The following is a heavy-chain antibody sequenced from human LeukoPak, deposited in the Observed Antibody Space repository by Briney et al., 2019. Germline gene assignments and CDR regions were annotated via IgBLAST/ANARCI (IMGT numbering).Heavy chain of an antibody. J-gene: IGHJ4*02. CDR1: GGSISSFY. Sequence: SETLSLTCTVSGGSISSFYWSWLRQPPGKGLEWIGHIFYSGSTNYNPSLKSRVTISVETSKNQFSLKLGSVTAADTAVYYCARHDRGYSGYDYEPFFDSWGQGSLVTVSS. CDR2: IFYSGST. CDR3: ARHDRGYSGYDYEPFFDS. D-gene: IGHD5-12*01. V-gene: IGHV4-59*01.